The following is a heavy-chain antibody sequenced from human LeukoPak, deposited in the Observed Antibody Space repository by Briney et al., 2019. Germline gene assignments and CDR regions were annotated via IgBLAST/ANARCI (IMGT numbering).Heavy chain of an antibody. V-gene: IGHV1-2*06. CDR2: INPNSGGT. CDR1: GYTLTDYY. J-gene: IGHJ4*02. CDR3: ARVGYYESSGYYEY. Sequence: VASVKVSCKASGYTLTDYYTHWVRQAPGQGLEWMGRINPNSGGTNYAQKFQGRVTMTRDTSISTVYMELSRLRSDDTAVYYCARVGYYESSGYYEYWGQGTLVTVSS. D-gene: IGHD3-22*01.